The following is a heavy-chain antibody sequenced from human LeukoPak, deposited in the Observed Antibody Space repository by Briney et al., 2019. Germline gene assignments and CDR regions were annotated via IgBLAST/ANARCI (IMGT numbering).Heavy chain of an antibody. D-gene: IGHD6-19*01. V-gene: IGHV3-30-3*01. CDR3: ASVYLPAMYSSGSYYGMDV. Sequence: GGSLRLSCAASGFTFSSYAMHWVRQAPGKGLKWVAVISYDGSNKYYADSVKGRFTISRDNSKNTLYLQMNSLRAEDTAVYYCASVYLPAMYSSGSYYGMDVWGQGTTVTVSS. CDR1: GFTFSSYA. J-gene: IGHJ6*02. CDR2: ISYDGSNK.